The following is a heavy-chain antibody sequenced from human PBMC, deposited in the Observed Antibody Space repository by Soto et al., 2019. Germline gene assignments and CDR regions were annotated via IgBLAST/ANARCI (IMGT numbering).Heavy chain of an antibody. V-gene: IGHV4-31*03. J-gene: IGHJ5*02. CDR1: GGSISSGGYY. CDR3: ARCQTPAAPPKTNWFDP. CDR2: IYYSGST. D-gene: IGHD2-2*01. Sequence: QVQLQESGPGLVKPSQTLSLTCTVSGGSISSGGYYWSWIRQHPGKGLEWIGYIYYSGSTYYNPXLKSRVTISVXXSXNXXSLKLSSVTAADTAVYYCARCQTPAAPPKTNWFDPWGQGTLVTVSS.